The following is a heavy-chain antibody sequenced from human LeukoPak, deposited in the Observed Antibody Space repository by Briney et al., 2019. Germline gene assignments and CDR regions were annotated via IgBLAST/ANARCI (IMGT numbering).Heavy chain of an antibody. D-gene: IGHD1-7*01. V-gene: IGHV4-59*11. CDR3: ARAGVETGTTRGLDY. Sequence: PSETLPLTCTVSGGSISSHYWSWILQPPGKGLEWIGYIYYSGSTNYNPSLKSRVTISVDTSKNQFSLKLSSVTAADTAVYYCARAGVETGTTRGLDYWGQGTLVTVSS. CDR1: GGSISSHY. J-gene: IGHJ4*02. CDR2: IYYSGST.